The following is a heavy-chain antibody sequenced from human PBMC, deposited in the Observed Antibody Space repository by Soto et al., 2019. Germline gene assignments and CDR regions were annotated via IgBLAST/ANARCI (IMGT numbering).Heavy chain of an antibody. CDR1: GFTFSDYY. CDR3: VRGGRGHTKDDVIDV. CDR2: IGSSGYT. D-gene: IGHD1-26*01. Sequence: SLRLSCAASGFTFSDYYMSWIRQSPGEGLEWIAYIGSSGYTKYADSVKGRFTISRDNAKNSLYLQMNSLRAGDTAMYYCVRGGRGHTKDDVIDVWGQATMVTVSS. J-gene: IGHJ3*01. V-gene: IGHV3-11*06.